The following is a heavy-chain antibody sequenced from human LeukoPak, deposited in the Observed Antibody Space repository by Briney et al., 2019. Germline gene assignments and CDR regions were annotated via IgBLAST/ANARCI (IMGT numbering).Heavy chain of an antibody. V-gene: IGHV6-1*01. D-gene: IGHD6-19*01. CDR2: TYYRSKWYN. CDR3: ARDSPSGIAVAGKYNWFDP. J-gene: IGHJ5*02. CDR1: GDSVSSNSAA. Sequence: SQTLSLTCAISGDSVSSNSAAWNWIRQSPSRGLEWLGRTYYRSKWYNDYAVSVKSRITINPDTSKNQFSLQLNSMTPEDTAVYYCARDSPSGIAVAGKYNWFDPWGQGTLVTVSS.